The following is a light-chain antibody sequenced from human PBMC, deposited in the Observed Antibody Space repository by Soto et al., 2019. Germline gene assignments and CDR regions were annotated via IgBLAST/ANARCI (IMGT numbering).Light chain of an antibody. CDR2: DAS. V-gene: IGKV3-20*01. Sequence: EIELTQSPATLSLSPGASANLSCRASQSVSNYLAWYQQKPGQAPRLLIYDASNRATGIPDRFSGSGSGTDFTLTISRLEPEDFAVYYCQQYGSSPITFGQGTRLEI. J-gene: IGKJ5*01. CDR3: QQYGSSPIT. CDR1: QSVSNY.